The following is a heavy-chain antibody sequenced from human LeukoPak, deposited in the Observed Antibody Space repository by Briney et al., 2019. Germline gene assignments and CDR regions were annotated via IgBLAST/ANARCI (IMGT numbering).Heavy chain of an antibody. D-gene: IGHD3-10*01. CDR3: TGNYYGSGSYADFDY. J-gene: IGHJ4*02. V-gene: IGHV3-73*01. CDR1: GFTFSGSA. Sequence: GGPLRLSCAASGFTFSGSAVLWVRQASGKGLVWVVRIRWTAIGYVPAYAASVKGRFTISRDDSKNTAYLQMDSLKTEDTAVYYCTGNYYGSGSYADFDYWGQGTLVTVSS. CDR2: IRWTAIGYVP.